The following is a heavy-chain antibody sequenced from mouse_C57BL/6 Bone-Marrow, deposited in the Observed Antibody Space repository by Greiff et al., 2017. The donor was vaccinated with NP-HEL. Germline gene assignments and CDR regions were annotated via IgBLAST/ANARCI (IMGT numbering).Heavy chain of an antibody. CDR3: TPGSVPDY. J-gene: IGHJ2*01. Sequence: EVQLQQSGAELVRPGASVKLSCTASGFNIKDDYMHWVKQRPEQGLEWIGWIDPENGDTEYASKFQGKATITADTSSNTAYLQLSSLTSEDTAVYYCTPGSVPDYWGQGTTLTVSS. CDR1: GFNIKDDY. V-gene: IGHV14-4*01. CDR2: IDPENGDT.